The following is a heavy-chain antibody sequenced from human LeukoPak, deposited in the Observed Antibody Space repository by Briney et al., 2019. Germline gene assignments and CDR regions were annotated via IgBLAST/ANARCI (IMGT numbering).Heavy chain of an antibody. V-gene: IGHV3-23*01. D-gene: IGHD4-17*01. CDR1: GFTFSIYA. Sequence: LPGGSLRLSCAASGFTFSIYAMSWVRQAPGKGLEWVSAISGSGGSTYYADSVKGRFTISRDNSKNTLYLQMNSLRAEDTAVYYCAKDLPYGDLKGDAFDIWGQGTMVTVSS. CDR2: ISGSGGST. J-gene: IGHJ3*02. CDR3: AKDLPYGDLKGDAFDI.